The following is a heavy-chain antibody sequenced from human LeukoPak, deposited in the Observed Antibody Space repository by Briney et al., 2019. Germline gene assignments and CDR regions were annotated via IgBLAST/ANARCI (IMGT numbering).Heavy chain of an antibody. V-gene: IGHV3-48*02. D-gene: IGHD3-9*01. CDR3: ARDNDWAFDY. CDR1: GSTFSSYV. CDR2: INHNGKTI. Sequence: GGSLRLSCAASGSTFSSYVMSWVRQAPGKGLEWVSYINHNGKTIYYADSVKGRFTISRDNAKNSLYLQMNSLRDEDTAVYYCARDNDWAFDYWGQGTLVTVSS. J-gene: IGHJ4*02.